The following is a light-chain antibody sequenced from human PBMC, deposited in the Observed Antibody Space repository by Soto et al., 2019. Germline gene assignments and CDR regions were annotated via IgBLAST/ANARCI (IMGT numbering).Light chain of an antibody. V-gene: IGKV3-20*01. CDR1: QSVSSSY. Sequence: EIVLTQSPGTLSLAPGEGASLSCRASQSVSSSYLAWYQQKPGQAPRLLIYGASSRATGIPDRFSGSGSGTDFTLTISRLEPEDFAVYYCQQYGSSPPDFGQGTRLEIK. CDR2: GAS. CDR3: QQYGSSPPD. J-gene: IGKJ5*01.